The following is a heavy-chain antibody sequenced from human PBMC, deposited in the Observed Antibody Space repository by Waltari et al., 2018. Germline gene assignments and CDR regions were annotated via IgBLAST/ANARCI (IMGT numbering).Heavy chain of an antibody. CDR3: ARLPRGSVIIGAFDI. J-gene: IGHJ3*02. CDR2: IYISGST. Sequence: QVQLQESGPGLVKPSQTLSLTCTVSGGSISSGSYYWSWIRQPAGKGLEWIGHIYISGSTTYNPALGSRVTISLDTSNNQFSLKLSSVTAADTAVYYCARLPRGSVIIGAFDIWGQGTQVTVSS. D-gene: IGHD3-22*01. V-gene: IGHV4-61*02. CDR1: GGSISSGSYY.